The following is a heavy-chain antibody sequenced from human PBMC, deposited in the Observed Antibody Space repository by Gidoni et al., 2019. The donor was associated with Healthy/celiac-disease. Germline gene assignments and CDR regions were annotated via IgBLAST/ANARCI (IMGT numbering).Heavy chain of an antibody. J-gene: IGHJ4*02. CDR2: IYYSGST. CDR1: GGSISSSSYS. D-gene: IGHD1-26*01. Sequence: QLQLQESGPGLVKPSETLSLTCTVPGGSISSSSYSWGWIRQPPGKGLEWIGSIYYSGSTYYNPSLKSRVTISVDTSKNQFSLKLSSVTAADTAVYYCARHSVSVGATASFDYWGQGTLVTVSS. CDR3: ARHSVSVGATASFDY. V-gene: IGHV4-39*01.